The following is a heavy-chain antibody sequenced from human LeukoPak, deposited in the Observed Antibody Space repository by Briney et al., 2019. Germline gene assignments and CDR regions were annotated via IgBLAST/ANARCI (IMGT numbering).Heavy chain of an antibody. Sequence: PSETLSLTCTVSGGSFSNGNYYWSWLRQPPGKALEWIGYIYYTGSTNYNPSLEGRVTISVDTSKNQFSVKLSSVTAADTAVYYCARSQNYYGSGDYWGQGTLVTVSS. V-gene: IGHV4-61*01. CDR2: IYYTGST. D-gene: IGHD3-10*01. CDR1: GGSFSNGNYY. J-gene: IGHJ4*02. CDR3: ARSQNYYGSGDY.